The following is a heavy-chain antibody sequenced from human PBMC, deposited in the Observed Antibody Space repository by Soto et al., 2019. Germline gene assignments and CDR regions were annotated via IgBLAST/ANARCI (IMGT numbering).Heavy chain of an antibody. Sequence: GGSLRLSCAASGFTFSSYAMSWVRQAPGKGLEWVSAISGSGGSTYYTDSVKGRFTISRDNSKNTLYLQMNSLRAEDTAVYYCAKDPNSWHAFDIWGQGTMVTVSS. J-gene: IGHJ3*02. D-gene: IGHD6-13*01. CDR2: ISGSGGST. V-gene: IGHV3-23*01. CDR3: AKDPNSWHAFDI. CDR1: GFTFSSYA.